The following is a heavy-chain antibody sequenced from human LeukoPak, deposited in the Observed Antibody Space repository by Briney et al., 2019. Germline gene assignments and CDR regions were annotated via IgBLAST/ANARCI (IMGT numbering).Heavy chain of an antibody. Sequence: ASVNLSCNASGYGFSDGYFNWVRQAPGQGLEWMGWINPHSGATNYAQRFQGRVSMDASFDTAYMELSRLTSDDTAVYYCATSSTVTHTRDPWGQGTLVTVSS. CDR1: GYGFSDGY. CDR2: INPHSGAT. CDR3: ATSSTVTHTRDP. V-gene: IGHV1-2*02. J-gene: IGHJ5*02. D-gene: IGHD1-1*01.